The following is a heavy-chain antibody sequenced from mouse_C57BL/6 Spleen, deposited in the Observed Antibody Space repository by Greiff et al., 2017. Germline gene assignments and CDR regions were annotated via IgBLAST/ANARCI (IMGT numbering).Heavy chain of an antibody. V-gene: IGHV3-1*01. CDR1: GYSITSGYD. Sequence: EVKLEESGPGMVKPSQSLSLTCTVTGYSITSGYDWHWIRHFPGNKLEWMGYISYSGSTNYNPSLKSRISITHDTSKNHFFLKLNSVTTEDTATYYCASYDYDGCAYWGQGTLVTVSA. CDR2: ISYSGST. CDR3: ASYDYDGCAY. J-gene: IGHJ3*01. D-gene: IGHD2-4*01.